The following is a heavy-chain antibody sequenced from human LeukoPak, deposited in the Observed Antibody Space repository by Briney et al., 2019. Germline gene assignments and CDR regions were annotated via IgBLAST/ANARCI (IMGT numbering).Heavy chain of an antibody. J-gene: IGHJ4*02. V-gene: IGHV1-2*02. CDR1: EYTFTGYY. D-gene: IGHD2-8*02. CDR3: ARVFYCSGGICYLNY. CDR2: INANGGGT. Sequence: GASVNVSCKPSEYTFTGYYIQWVRQAPGQGLEWMGWINANGGGTSYAQKFQGRVTMTRDTSITTAYMELSSLRFDDTAVYYCARVFYCSGGICYLNYWGQGTLVTVSS.